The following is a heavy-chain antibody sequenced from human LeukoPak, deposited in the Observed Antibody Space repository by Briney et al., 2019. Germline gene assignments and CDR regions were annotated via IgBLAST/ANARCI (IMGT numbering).Heavy chain of an antibody. V-gene: IGHV3-33*01. J-gene: IGHJ4*02. CDR3: AREKVVTPYFDY. D-gene: IGHD4-23*01. Sequence: GGSLRLSCAAPGFTFSSYGMHWVRQAPGKGLEWVAVIWYDGSNKYYADSVKGRFTISRDNSKNTLYLQMNSLRAEDTAVYYCAREKVVTPYFDYWGQGTLVTVSS. CDR2: IWYDGSNK. CDR1: GFTFSSYG.